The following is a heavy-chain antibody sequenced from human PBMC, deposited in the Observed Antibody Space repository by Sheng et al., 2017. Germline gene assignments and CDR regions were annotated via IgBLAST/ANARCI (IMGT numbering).Heavy chain of an antibody. D-gene: IGHD5-12*01. Sequence: EVQLVESGGDLVQPGGSLRLSCAASGFSVSSNYMTWVRQAPGKGLEWVSVIYSDGTTHNADSVKGRFTISRDNSKNTLYLQMNSLRAEDTAVYYCARWSGYAGYGMDVWGQGTTVTVSS. V-gene: IGHV3-66*01. CDR1: GFSVSSNY. CDR2: IYSDGTT. J-gene: IGHJ6*02. CDR3: ARWSGYAGYGMDV.